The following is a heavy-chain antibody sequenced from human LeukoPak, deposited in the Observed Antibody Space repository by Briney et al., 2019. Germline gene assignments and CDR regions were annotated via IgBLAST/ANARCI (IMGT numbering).Heavy chain of an antibody. D-gene: IGHD1-1*01. Sequence: GRSLRLSCAASGFTFSSYAMHWVRQAPGKGLEWVSYISSSGSTIYYADSVKGRLTISRDNAKNSLYLQLSSLRDEDTAVYYCARDCRLNCARQPGFDSWGQGTLVTVSS. J-gene: IGHJ5*01. CDR2: ISSSGSTI. CDR1: GFTFSSYA. CDR3: ARDCRLNCARQPGFDS. V-gene: IGHV3-48*02.